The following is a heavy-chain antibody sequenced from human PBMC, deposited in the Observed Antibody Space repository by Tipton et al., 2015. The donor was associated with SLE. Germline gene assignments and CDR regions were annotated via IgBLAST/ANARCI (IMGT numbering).Heavy chain of an antibody. CDR2: IYTSGST. CDR1: GGSFSSYY. CDR3: ARHGVVAAKLDAFDI. Sequence: TLSLTCAVYGGSFSSYYWSWIRQPPGKGLEWIGYIYTSGSTNYNPSLKSRVTISVDTSKNQFSLKLSSVTAADTAVYYCARHGVVAAKLDAFDIWGQGTMVTVSS. V-gene: IGHV4-4*09. D-gene: IGHD2-15*01. J-gene: IGHJ3*02.